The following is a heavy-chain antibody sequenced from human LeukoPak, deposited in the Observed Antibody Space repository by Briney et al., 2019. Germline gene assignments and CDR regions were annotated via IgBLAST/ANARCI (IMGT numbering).Heavy chain of an antibody. CDR3: AREHSSSWDQFDY. V-gene: IGHV1-18*01. CDR2: NPENGTT. J-gene: IGHJ4*02. D-gene: IGHD6-13*01. Sequence: NPENGTTNYPQKVQRRVTMTADTSTSTSYMELRSLRSDDTAVYYCAREHSSSWDQFDYWGQGTLVTVSS.